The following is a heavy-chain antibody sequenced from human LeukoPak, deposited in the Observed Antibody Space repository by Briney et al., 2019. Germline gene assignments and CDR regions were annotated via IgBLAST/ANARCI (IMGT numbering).Heavy chain of an antibody. CDR1: GCTFSDYG. CDR3: ARDRGYSSG. V-gene: IGHV3-30*03. Sequence: GGSLRLSCAASGCTFSDYGIHWVRQAPGKGLEWVALISYDGSNTYYADSVKGRFTISRDNSKNTLYLQMNSLRTEDTAVYYCARDRGYSSGWGQGTLVTVSS. CDR2: ISYDGSNT. D-gene: IGHD6-19*01. J-gene: IGHJ4*02.